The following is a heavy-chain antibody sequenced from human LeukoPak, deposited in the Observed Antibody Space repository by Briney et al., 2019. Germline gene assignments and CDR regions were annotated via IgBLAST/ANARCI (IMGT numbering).Heavy chain of an antibody. CDR1: GGSFSGYY. CDR3: ARGYYDSSGYYPFDY. Sequence: SETLSLTCAVYGGSFSGYYRSWIRHPPGKGLEWIGEINHSGSTNYNPSLKSRVTISVDTYKNQFSLKLSSVTAADTAVYYCARGYYDSSGYYPFDYWGQGTLVTVSS. CDR2: INHSGST. V-gene: IGHV4-34*01. J-gene: IGHJ4*02. D-gene: IGHD3-22*01.